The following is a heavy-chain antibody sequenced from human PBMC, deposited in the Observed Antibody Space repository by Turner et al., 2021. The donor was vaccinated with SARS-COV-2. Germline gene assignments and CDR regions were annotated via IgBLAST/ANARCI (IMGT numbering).Heavy chain of an antibody. D-gene: IGHD3-22*01. CDR3: ARDHYYDSSGYTLDAFDI. Sequence: QVQLVESGGGVVQPGRSLRLSCAASGFTFSSSGMHWVRQAPGKGLEWVAVIFYDVSNKYYADSVKGRFTISRDNSKNTLYLQMNSLRAEDTAVYYCARDHYYDSSGYTLDAFDIWGQGTMVTISS. CDR1: GFTFSSSG. CDR2: IFYDVSNK. V-gene: IGHV3-33*01. J-gene: IGHJ3*02.